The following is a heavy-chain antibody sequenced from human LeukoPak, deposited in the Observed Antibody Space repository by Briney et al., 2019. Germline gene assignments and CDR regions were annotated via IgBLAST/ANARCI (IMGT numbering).Heavy chain of an antibody. V-gene: IGHV3-7*01. CDR1: GFPFSNYW. Sequence: PGRSLRLSCAASGFPFSNYWMSWVRQAPGKGLEWVANIKQDGSEKYYVDSVKGRFTVSRDNAGNSLYLQMNSLRAEDTAIYYCARDPARYSGYDYALPLGYWGQGTLVTVSS. J-gene: IGHJ4*02. D-gene: IGHD5-12*01. CDR2: IKQDGSEK. CDR3: ARDPARYSGYDYALPLGY.